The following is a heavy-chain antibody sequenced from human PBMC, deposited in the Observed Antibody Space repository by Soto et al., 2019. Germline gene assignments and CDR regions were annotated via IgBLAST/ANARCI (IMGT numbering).Heavy chain of an antibody. D-gene: IGHD2-2*01. CDR3: GRYRTHTYAMDV. CDR2: ISPFNGRT. Sequence: QTSAHTFINYVIVLAQQFPGQEPEGMGWISPFNGRTNYAQSVKGRVVKTTDISTNTVYFELRSQRSDNSAISYCGRYRTHTYAMDVWGQGTTVTLS. J-gene: IGHJ6*02. V-gene: IGHV1-18*01. CDR1: AHTFINYV.